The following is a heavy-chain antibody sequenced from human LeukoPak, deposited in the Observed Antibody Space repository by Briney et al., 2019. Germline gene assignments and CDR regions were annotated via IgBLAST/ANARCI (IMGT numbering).Heavy chain of an antibody. CDR1: GGSISSSNW. J-gene: IGHJ5*02. Sequence: PSETLSLTCAVSGGSISSSNWWNWVRQPPGKGLEWVGEIYHSGSTNYNPSLKSRVTISVDKSKNQFSLKLSSVTAADTAVYYCARVYCGGGSCYDSRGWFDPWGQGTLVTVSS. CDR3: ARVYCGGGSCYDSRGWFDP. CDR2: IYHSGST. D-gene: IGHD2-15*01. V-gene: IGHV4-4*02.